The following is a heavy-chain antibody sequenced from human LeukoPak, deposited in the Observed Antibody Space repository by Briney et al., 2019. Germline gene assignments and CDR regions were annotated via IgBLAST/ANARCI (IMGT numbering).Heavy chain of an antibody. CDR1: RYTFTSYY. Sequence: ASVKVSCKASRYTFTSYYMHWVRQAPGQGLEWMGIINPSGGSTSYAQKFQGRVTMTRDTSTSTVYMELSSLRSEDTAVYYCAREGTLAAAGLNWSDPWGQGTLVTVSS. J-gene: IGHJ5*02. CDR2: INPSGGST. V-gene: IGHV1-46*01. CDR3: AREGTLAAAGLNWSDP. D-gene: IGHD6-13*01.